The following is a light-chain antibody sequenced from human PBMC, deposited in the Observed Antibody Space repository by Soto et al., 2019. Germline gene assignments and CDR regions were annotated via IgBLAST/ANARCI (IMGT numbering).Light chain of an antibody. CDR1: QGIRND. CDR2: GAS. J-gene: IGKJ1*01. V-gene: IGKV1-6*01. CDR3: LQDYNYPRA. Sequence: ATQMTQSPSSLSASVGDRVTITCRASQGIRNDLGWYQQKPGKAPKVLIYGASSLHTGVPSRFSGSGSGTEFTLTISSLQPEDFAAYYCLQDYNYPRAFGQGTKVEIK.